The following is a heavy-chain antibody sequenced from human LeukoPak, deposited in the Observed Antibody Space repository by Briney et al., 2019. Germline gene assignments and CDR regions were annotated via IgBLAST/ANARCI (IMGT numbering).Heavy chain of an antibody. D-gene: IGHD3-3*01. CDR2: IYYSGST. V-gene: IGHV4-59*12. CDR1: GGSISSYY. J-gene: IGHJ6*02. CDR3: ARENFSGMDV. Sequence: SETLSLTCTVSGGSISSYYWSWIRQPPGKGLEWIGYIYYSGSTNYNPSLKSRVTISVDKSKNQFSLKLSSVTAADTALYYCARENFSGMDVWGQGTTVTVSS.